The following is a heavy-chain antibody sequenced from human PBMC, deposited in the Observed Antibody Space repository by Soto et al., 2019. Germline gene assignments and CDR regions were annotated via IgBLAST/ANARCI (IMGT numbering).Heavy chain of an antibody. CDR1: GFTFSSSA. CDR2: ISGSDSST. CDR3: AKAISGYNAPLDH. J-gene: IGHJ4*02. V-gene: IGHV3-23*01. D-gene: IGHD5-12*01. Sequence: EVQLLESGGGLVQPGGSLRLSCAASGFTFSSSAMNWVRQAPGKGLEWVSVISGSDSSTYYADSVKGRFTISRDNSKNTLYVQMNSLRAEDTAIYYCAKAISGYNAPLDHWGQGTRVTVSS.